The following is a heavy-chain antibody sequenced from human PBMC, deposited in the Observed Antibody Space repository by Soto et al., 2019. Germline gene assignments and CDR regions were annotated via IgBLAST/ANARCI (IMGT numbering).Heavy chain of an antibody. Sequence: QVQLVQSGAEEKKPGASVKVSCKASGYTFTSYAMHWVRQAPGQRLEWMGWINAGNGNTKYSQKFQGRVTITRDTSASTAYVELSRLRSEDTAVYYCAGRIVVVTALDYWRQGTLVTVSS. CDR3: AGRIVVVTALDY. CDR2: INAGNGNT. J-gene: IGHJ4*02. D-gene: IGHD2-21*02. V-gene: IGHV1-3*05. CDR1: GYTFTSYA.